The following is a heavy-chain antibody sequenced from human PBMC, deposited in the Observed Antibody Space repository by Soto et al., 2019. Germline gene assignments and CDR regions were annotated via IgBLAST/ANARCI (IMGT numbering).Heavy chain of an antibody. CDR3: ARDADILTGSDAFDI. CDR1: GFTFSDYY. Sequence: QVPLVESGGGLVKPGGSLRLSCAASGFTFSDYYMSWIRQAPGKGLEWVSYISSISIYTNYADSVKGRFTISRDNAQNSLYLQMNSLRAEDTAVYYCARDADILTGSDAFDIWGQGTMVTVSS. V-gene: IGHV3-11*05. J-gene: IGHJ3*02. CDR2: ISSISIYT. D-gene: IGHD3-9*01.